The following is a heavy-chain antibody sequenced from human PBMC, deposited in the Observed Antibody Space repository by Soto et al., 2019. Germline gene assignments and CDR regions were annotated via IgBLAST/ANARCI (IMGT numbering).Heavy chain of an antibody. Sequence: QVQLVQSGTEARKPGASVKVSCRASGYIFTGYAIQWVRQAPGQRLEWMGWIAAGNGNTRYSQKFQDRVTMSRDISASTAYMELTSLRSEDTAIYYCATTASGTNYFDHWGQGTLVTVYS. J-gene: IGHJ4*02. CDR1: GYIFTGYA. CDR3: ATTASGTNYFDH. D-gene: IGHD4-4*01. CDR2: IAAGNGNT. V-gene: IGHV1-3*01.